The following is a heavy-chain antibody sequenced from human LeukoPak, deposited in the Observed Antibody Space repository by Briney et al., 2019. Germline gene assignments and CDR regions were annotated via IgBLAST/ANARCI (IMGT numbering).Heavy chain of an antibody. V-gene: IGHV4-38-2*01. Sequence: SDALSLTCAVSGYSISDGYYWVWIRPPPGRGLEWIGILYYSDRAYYNTSLRSRVSMSVDTSKNQFSLTLSFVTAADTAVYYCARQHDSYYYYYIDVWGAGTTVTVSS. CDR1: GYSISDGYY. J-gene: IGHJ6*03. CDR2: LYYSDRA. CDR3: ARQHDSYYYYYIDV.